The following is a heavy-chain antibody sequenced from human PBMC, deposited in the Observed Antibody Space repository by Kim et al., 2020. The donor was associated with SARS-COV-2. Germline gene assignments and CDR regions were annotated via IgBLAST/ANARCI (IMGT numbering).Heavy chain of an antibody. V-gene: IGHV3-7*03. D-gene: IGHD5-12*01. J-gene: IGHJ4*02. CDR1: GFTFSSYW. CDR3: ASLKRGFFDF. CDR2: IKENGSEK. Sequence: GGSLRLSCAASGFTFSSYWMTWVRQAPGKGLECVANIKENGSEKHYVDSVKGRFTISRDNAKNSLYLQMNSLGAEDTAVYYCASLKRGFFDFWGQGTLVTASS.